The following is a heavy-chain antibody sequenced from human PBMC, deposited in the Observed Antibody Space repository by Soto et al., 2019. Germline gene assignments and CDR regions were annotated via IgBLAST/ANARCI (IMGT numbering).Heavy chain of an antibody. D-gene: IGHD3-10*01. Sequence: PSETLSLTCTVSPGSICSGGYYWSWIRQHPGKGLEWIGYIYYSGSTYYNPSLKSRVTISVDTSKNQFSLKLSSVTAADTAVYYCARVGSVVRGVILAPQSYFDYWGQGTLVTVSS. CDR1: PGSICSGGYY. J-gene: IGHJ4*02. CDR3: ARVGSVVRGVILAPQSYFDY. V-gene: IGHV4-31*03. CDR2: IYYSGST.